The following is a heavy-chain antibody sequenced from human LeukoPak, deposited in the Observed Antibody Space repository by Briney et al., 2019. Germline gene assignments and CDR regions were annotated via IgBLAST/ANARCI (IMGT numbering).Heavy chain of an antibody. Sequence: ASGPTLVNPTQTLTLTCTFSGFSLNTSGVSVGWIRQPPGKTLEWLALISWTDDQTYSPSLKSRLTITKDTSKNQVVLTMTNMDPVDTATYYCAQTMTVFGVLVSDYWGQGTLVTVSS. D-gene: IGHD3-3*01. CDR2: ISWTDDQ. CDR1: GFSLNTSGVS. V-gene: IGHV2-5*01. J-gene: IGHJ4*02. CDR3: AQTMTVFGVLVSDY.